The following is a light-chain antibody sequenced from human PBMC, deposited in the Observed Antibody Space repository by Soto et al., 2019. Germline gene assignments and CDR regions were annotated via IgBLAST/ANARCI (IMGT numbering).Light chain of an antibody. CDR1: PTVLYSNNKNY. Sequence: DIVFTQSPGSLALCPPEPATLNSNSTPTVLYSNNKNYLAWYQQKPGQAPRLLIYDASSRATGIPDRFSGGGSGTDFTLTISRLEPEDFAVYYCQQFSSYPLTFGGGTKVDIK. J-gene: IGKJ4*01. CDR2: DAS. V-gene: IGKV3-20*01. CDR3: QQFSSYPLT.